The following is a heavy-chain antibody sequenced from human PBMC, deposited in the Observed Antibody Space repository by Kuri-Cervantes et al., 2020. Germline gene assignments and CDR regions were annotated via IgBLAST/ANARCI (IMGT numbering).Heavy chain of an antibody. CDR2: IYYRGNT. J-gene: IGHJ5*02. D-gene: IGHD6-13*01. V-gene: IGHV4-61*01. CDR1: GGSVSSGSYY. Sequence: SETLSLTCTVSGGSVSSGSYYWSWIRQPPGKGLEWIGYIYYRGNTNYSPSLKSRVTISVDTSKNQFSLKLSSVTAADTAVYYCARGALRRIAAAGTGDWFDPWGQGTLVTVSS. CDR3: ARGALRRIAAAGTGDWFDP.